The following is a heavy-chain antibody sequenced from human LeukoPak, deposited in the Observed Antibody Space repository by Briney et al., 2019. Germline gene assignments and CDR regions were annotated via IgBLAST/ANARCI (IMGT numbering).Heavy chain of an antibody. J-gene: IGHJ6*01. V-gene: IGHV4-4*02. CDR3: ARNIQGGYGM. CDR1: DGPISSSNW. Sequence: SGTLSLTCAVSDGPISSSNWLGWVRQPPGTGLGWIGEIYLSGSTNYNPSLTTRVPISVETSKNPVSLNLSSVTPGDTSVFYCARNIQGGYGM. D-gene: IGHD3-16*01. CDR2: IYLSGST.